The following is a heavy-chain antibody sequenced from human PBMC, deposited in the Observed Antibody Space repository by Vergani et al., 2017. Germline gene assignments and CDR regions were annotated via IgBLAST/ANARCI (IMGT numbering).Heavy chain of an antibody. Sequence: QLQESGPGVVKPSQTLSLTCAVSGGSISSGDHCWTWIRQRPGKGLEWIGYIFYSGTTYDNPSLRSRLTISVDTSQNQFSLKLRSVTAADTAVYYCARFLTGTTIYYYYGMDVWGQGTTVTVSS. V-gene: IGHV4-31*11. CDR3: ARFLTGTTIYYYYGMDV. CDR1: GGSISSGDHC. CDR2: IFYSGTT. D-gene: IGHD1-20*01. J-gene: IGHJ6*02.